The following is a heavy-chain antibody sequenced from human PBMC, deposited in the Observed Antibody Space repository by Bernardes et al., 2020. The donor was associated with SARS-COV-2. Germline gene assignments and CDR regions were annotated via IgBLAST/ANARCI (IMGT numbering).Heavy chain of an antibody. D-gene: IGHD5-12*01. J-gene: IGHJ4*02. Sequence: GGSLRLSCAASGFTFDDYAMHWVRQAPGKGLEWVSGISWNSGSIGYADSVKGRFTISRDNAKNSLYLQMNSLRAEDTALYYCAKDLEIGDGYNPYWGQGTLVTVSS. V-gene: IGHV3-9*01. CDR2: ISWNSGSI. CDR1: GFTFDDYA. CDR3: AKDLEIGDGYNPY.